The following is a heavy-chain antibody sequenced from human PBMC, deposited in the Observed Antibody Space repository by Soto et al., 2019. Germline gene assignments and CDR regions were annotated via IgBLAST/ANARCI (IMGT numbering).Heavy chain of an antibody. Sequence: GGSLRLSCAASGFNFPAYAMNWVRQAPGKGLQWVSGLVGSGADKNYADSVRGRFTISRDNSKDTLFLQMNSLRAEDTAIYYCAKDDSRANQYIPSDVSGQATTVTVSS. CDR3: AKDDSRANQYIPSDV. CDR1: GFNFPAYA. CDR2: LVGSGADK. J-gene: IGHJ6*02. D-gene: IGHD1-1*01. V-gene: IGHV3-23*01.